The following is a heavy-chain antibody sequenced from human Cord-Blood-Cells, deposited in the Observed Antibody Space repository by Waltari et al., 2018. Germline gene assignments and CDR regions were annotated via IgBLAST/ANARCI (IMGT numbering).Heavy chain of an antibody. CDR1: GGTFSSSA. D-gene: IGHD3-9*01. V-gene: IGHV1-69*01. CDR3: ARGWTGDAFDI. Sequence: QVQLVQSGAEVKKPASSVKVSCTASGGTFSSSAISWVRQDPGQGLEWMGGIIPIFGTANYAQKFQGRVTITADESTSTAYMELSSLRSEDTAVYYCARGWTGDAFDIWGQGTMVTVSS. CDR2: IIPIFGTA. J-gene: IGHJ3*02.